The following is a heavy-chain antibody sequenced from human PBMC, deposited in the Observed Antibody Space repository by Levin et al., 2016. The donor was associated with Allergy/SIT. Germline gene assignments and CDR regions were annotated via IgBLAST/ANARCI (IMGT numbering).Heavy chain of an antibody. D-gene: IGHD3-9*01. Sequence: WIRQPPGKGLEWIGRIYTRGSTNYNPSLKSRVTISVDTSKNQFSLKLSSVTAADTAVYYCARVEELRYFDWLPYNWFDPWGQGTLVTVSS. CDR2: IYTRGST. J-gene: IGHJ5*02. CDR3: ARVEELRYFDWLPYNWFDP. V-gene: IGHV4-4*07.